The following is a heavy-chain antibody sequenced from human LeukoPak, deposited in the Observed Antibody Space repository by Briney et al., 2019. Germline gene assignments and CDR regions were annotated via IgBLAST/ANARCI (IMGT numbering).Heavy chain of an antibody. CDR1: GFTFSSYA. J-gene: IGHJ4*02. CDR3: ARGPSGWYFFGSGYFDY. V-gene: IGHV3-30*04. D-gene: IGHD6-19*01. Sequence: PGGSLRLSCAASGFTFSSYAMHWVRQAPGKGLEWVAVISYDGSNKYCADSVKGRFTISRDNSKNTLYLQMNSLRAEDTAVYYCARGPSGWYFFGSGYFDYWGQGTLVTVSS. CDR2: ISYDGSNK.